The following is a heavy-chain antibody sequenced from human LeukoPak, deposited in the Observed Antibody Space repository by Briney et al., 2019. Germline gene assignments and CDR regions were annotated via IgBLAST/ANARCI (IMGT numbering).Heavy chain of an antibody. CDR3: ARVYDILTGYTDY. CDR2: IYTSGST. CDR1: GGSISSGSYY. J-gene: IGHJ4*02. Sequence: PSQTLSLTCTVSGGSISSGSYYWSWIRQPAGKGLEWIGRIYTSGSTNYNPSLKSRVTISVDTSKNQFSLKLSSVTAADTAVYYCARVYDILTGYTDYWGQGTLVTVSS. V-gene: IGHV4-61*02. D-gene: IGHD3-9*01.